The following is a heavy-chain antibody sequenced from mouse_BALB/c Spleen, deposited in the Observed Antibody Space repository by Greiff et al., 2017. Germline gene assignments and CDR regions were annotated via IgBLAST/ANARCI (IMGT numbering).Heavy chain of an antibody. CDR3: TRIGSSLYAMDY. D-gene: IGHD1-1*01. Sequence: EVQVVESGGGLVQPGGSMKLSCVASGFTFSNYWMNWVRQSPEKGLEWVAEIRLKSNNYATHYAESVKGRFTISRDDSKSSVYLQMNNLRAEDTGIYYCTRIGSSLYAMDYWGQGTSVTVSS. CDR1: GFTFSNYW. V-gene: IGHV6-6*02. CDR2: IRLKSNNYAT. J-gene: IGHJ4*01.